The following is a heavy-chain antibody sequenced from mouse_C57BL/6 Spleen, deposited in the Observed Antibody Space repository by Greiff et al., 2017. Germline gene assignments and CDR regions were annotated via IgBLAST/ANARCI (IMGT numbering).Heavy chain of an antibody. V-gene: IGHV1-74*01. CDR1: GYTFTSYW. J-gene: IGHJ2*01. CDR3: GAYDYDEGYLDY. Sequence: VQLQQPGAELVKPGASVKVSCKASGYTFTSYWMHWVKQTPGQGLEWLGRIHPADSATNYNQKFKGKATLTVDTSSSTSYMQLSSLTSEASAVYYCGAYDYDEGYLDYWGQGTTLTVSS. D-gene: IGHD2-4*01. CDR2: IHPADSAT.